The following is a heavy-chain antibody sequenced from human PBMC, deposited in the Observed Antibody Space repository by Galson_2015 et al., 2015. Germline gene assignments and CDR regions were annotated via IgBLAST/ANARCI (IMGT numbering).Heavy chain of an antibody. Sequence: SLRLSCAASGFTVSSNYMSWVRQAPGKGLEWVSVIYSGGSTYYADSVKGRFTISRDNSKNTLYLQMNSLRAEDTAVYYCAKDFGTKAGVDYWGQGTLVTVSS. CDR2: IYSGGST. CDR3: AKDFGTKAGVDY. D-gene: IGHD3-10*01. V-gene: IGHV3-53*01. CDR1: GFTVSSNY. J-gene: IGHJ4*02.